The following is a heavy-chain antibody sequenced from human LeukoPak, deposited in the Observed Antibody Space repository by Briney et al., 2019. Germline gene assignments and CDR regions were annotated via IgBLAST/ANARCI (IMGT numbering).Heavy chain of an antibody. V-gene: IGHV4-34*01. D-gene: IGHD5-24*01. J-gene: IGHJ3*02. CDR2: INHSGST. CDR3: ARVAEMATFGAFDI. CDR1: GFTVSSNY. Sequence: GSLRLSCAASGFTVSSNYMSWVRQAPGKGLEWIGEINHSGSTNYNPSLKSRVTISVDTSKNQFSLKLSSVTAADTAVYYCARVAEMATFGAFDIWGQGTMVTVSS.